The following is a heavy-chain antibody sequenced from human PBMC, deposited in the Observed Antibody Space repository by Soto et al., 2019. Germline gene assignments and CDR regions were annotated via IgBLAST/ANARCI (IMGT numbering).Heavy chain of an antibody. J-gene: IGHJ6*02. V-gene: IGHV1-69*06. Sequence: VQMVQSGAEVKKPGSSVKVSCKASGDTFSTYAISWVRQAPGQGLEWMGGAIPLRGTSDNAQKIQGRATITADKSTTTAYKELSSLTSDDTAVYYCARHGRYKYGGYYGMDVWGQGTTVIVTS. CDR1: GDTFSTYA. CDR3: ARHGRYKYGGYYGMDV. D-gene: IGHD5-18*01. CDR2: AIPLRGTS.